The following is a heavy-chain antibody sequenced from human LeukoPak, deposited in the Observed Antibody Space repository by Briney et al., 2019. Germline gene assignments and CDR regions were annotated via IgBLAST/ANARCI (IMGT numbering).Heavy chain of an antibody. CDR1: GGSISSSSYY. J-gene: IGHJ5*02. CDR2: IYYSGST. Sequence: PSETLSLTCTVSGGSISSSSYYWGWIRQPPGKGLEWIGSIYYSGSTYYNPSLKSRVTISVDTSKNQFSLKLSSVTAADTAVYYCARTYSSSWYGGNWFDPWGQGTLVTVSS. D-gene: IGHD6-13*01. CDR3: ARTYSSSWYGGNWFDP. V-gene: IGHV4-39*01.